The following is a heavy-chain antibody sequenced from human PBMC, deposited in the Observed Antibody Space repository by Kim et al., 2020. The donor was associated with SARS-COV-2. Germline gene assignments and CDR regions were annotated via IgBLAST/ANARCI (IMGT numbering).Heavy chain of an antibody. CDR3: ARERRLENHNIVVVPAAIRHYYYYMDV. CDR1: GGSFSGYY. J-gene: IGHJ6*03. V-gene: IGHV4-34*01. Sequence: SETLSLTCAVYGGSFSGYYWSWIRQPPGKGLEWIGEINHSGSTNYNPSLKSRVTISVDTSKNQFSLKLSSVTAADTAVYYCARERRLENHNIVVVPAAIRHYYYYMDVWGKGTTVTVSS. D-gene: IGHD2-2*02. CDR2: INHSGST.